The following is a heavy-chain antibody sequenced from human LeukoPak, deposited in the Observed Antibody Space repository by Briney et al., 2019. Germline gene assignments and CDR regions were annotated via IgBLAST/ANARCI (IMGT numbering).Heavy chain of an antibody. D-gene: IGHD3-3*01. CDR1: GFTFSSYG. V-gene: IGHV3-30*03. J-gene: IGHJ4*02. CDR2: ISYDGSNK. Sequence: GGSLRLSCAASGFTFSSYGMHWVRQAPGKGLEWVAVISYDGSNKYCADSVKGRFTISRDNSKNTLYLQMNSLRAEDTAVYYCARALLPNYDFWSGLDYWGQGTLVTVSS. CDR3: ARALLPNYDFWSGLDY.